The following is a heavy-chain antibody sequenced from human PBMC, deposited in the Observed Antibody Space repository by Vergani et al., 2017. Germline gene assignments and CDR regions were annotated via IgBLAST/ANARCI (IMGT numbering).Heavy chain of an antibody. CDR2: IKQDGSEK. Sequence: VQLVESGGGVVQPGRSLRLSCAASGFTFSSYWMSWVRQAPGKGLEWVANIKQDGSEKYYVDSVKGRFTISRDNAKNSLYLQMNSLRAEDTAVYYCARGYDILTGYPYYYYGMDVWGQGTTVTVSS. CDR1: GFTFSSYW. V-gene: IGHV3-7*01. D-gene: IGHD3-9*01. CDR3: ARGYDILTGYPYYYYGMDV. J-gene: IGHJ6*02.